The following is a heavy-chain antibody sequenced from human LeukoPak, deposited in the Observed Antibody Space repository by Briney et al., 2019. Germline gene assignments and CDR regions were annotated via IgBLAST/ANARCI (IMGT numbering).Heavy chain of an antibody. CDR3: ARGAVAGTYYFDY. Sequence: PGGSLRLSCAASGFTFSSYWMYWVRQAPGKGLVWVSRINSDGSSTSYADSVKGRFTISRDNAKNTLYLQMNSLRVEDTAVYYCARGAVAGTYYFDYWGQGTLVTVSS. J-gene: IGHJ4*02. D-gene: IGHD6-19*01. CDR1: GFTFSSYW. CDR2: INSDGSST. V-gene: IGHV3-74*01.